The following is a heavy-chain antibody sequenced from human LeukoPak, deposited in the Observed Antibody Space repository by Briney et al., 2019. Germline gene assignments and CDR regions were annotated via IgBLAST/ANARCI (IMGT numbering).Heavy chain of an antibody. CDR1: GGSISSSSYY. CDR3: ARVGGFGETYFDY. V-gene: IGHV4-39*01. D-gene: IGHD3-10*01. J-gene: IGHJ4*02. Sequence: SETLSLTCTVSGGSISSSSYYWGWIRQPPGKGLEWIGSIYYSGSTYYNPSLKSRVTISVDTSKNQFSLKLSSVTAADTAVYYCARVGGFGETYFDYWGQGTLVTVSS. CDR2: IYYSGST.